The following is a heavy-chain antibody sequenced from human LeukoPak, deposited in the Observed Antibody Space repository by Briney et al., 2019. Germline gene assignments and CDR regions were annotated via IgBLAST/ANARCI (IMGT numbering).Heavy chain of an antibody. V-gene: IGHV3-7*01. CDR3: ARDILYDSSGYYHPLDY. D-gene: IGHD3-22*01. CDR1: GFTFSSYW. Sequence: GGSLRLSCAASGFTFSSYWMSWVRQAPGKGLEWVANINQDGSEKYYVDSVKGRFTISRDNAKNSLYLQMNSLRAEDTAVYYCARDILYDSSGYYHPLDYWGQGTLVTVSS. CDR2: INQDGSEK. J-gene: IGHJ4*02.